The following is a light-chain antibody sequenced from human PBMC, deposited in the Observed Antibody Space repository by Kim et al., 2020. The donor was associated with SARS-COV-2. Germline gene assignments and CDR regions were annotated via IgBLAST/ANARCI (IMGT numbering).Light chain of an antibody. CDR1: QSVGDF. Sequence: SLSPGEGATLSCMASQSVGDFLAWYQQRPGQPPRLLIYDASRRATGIPTRFSGSGSGTDFTLTVTTLEPEDFALYYCQRTSWPITFGQGTRLEIK. V-gene: IGKV3-11*01. J-gene: IGKJ5*01. CDR2: DAS. CDR3: QRTSWPIT.